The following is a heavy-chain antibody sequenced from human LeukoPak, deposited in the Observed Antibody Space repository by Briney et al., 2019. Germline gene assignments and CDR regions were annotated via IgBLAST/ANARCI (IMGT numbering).Heavy chain of an antibody. Sequence: GGSLSLYCEASGFPFMTYAMNWIRQSPGKGLEWVAFLTRGSSNIQYAESVKGRFTISRDNGKDSLFLQMNSLRAEDTAVYYCARVVPVHEYYNSYMDVWGAETTVTVSS. D-gene: IGHD1-1*01. CDR2: LTRGSSNI. V-gene: IGHV3-48*01. CDR1: GFPFMTYA. CDR3: ARVVPVHEYYNSYMDV. J-gene: IGHJ6*03.